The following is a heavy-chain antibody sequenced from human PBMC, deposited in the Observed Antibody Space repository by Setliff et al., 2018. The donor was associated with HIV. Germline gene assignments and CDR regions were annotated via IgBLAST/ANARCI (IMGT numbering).Heavy chain of an antibody. J-gene: IGHJ4*02. D-gene: IGHD5-12*01. CDR3: ARGLEAYSGYGIDY. V-gene: IGHV4-38-2*01. CDR1: GYSISRGYY. CDR2: IYNSGTN. Sequence: SETLSLTCAVSGYSISRGYYWGWIRQTPGKGLAWIGNIYNSGTNYYNPSLKSRVTISVDTSKNQFSLELSSVTAADTAVYYCARGLEAYSGYGIDYWGQGTLVTVSS.